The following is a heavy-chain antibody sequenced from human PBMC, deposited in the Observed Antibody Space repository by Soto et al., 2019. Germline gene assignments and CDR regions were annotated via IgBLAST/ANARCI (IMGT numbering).Heavy chain of an antibody. J-gene: IGHJ6*02. CDR1: GFTFSSSA. Sequence: GGSLRLSCAASGFTFSSSAMHWVRQASGKGLEWVGRIRSKANSYATAYAASVKGRFTISRDDSKNTAYLQMNSLKTEDTAVYYCTSLISSGWYFYYYGMDVWGQGTTVTVSS. CDR2: IRSKANSYAT. D-gene: IGHD6-19*01. CDR3: TSLISSGWYFYYYGMDV. V-gene: IGHV3-73*01.